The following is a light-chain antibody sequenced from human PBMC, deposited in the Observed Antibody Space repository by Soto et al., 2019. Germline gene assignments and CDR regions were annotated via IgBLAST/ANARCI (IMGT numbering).Light chain of an antibody. CDR3: QAYDSGLPT. J-gene: IGKJ1*01. CDR1: QAISTS. V-gene: IGKV1-27*01. Sequence: DIQMTQSPSSLSASVGDRVTITCRASQAISTSLAWYQQKPGGVPNLLIYGAFTLQSGVSSRFSGSGFGTDFNLTISTLQPEDVATYYCQAYDSGLPTFGRGTKVEIK. CDR2: GAF.